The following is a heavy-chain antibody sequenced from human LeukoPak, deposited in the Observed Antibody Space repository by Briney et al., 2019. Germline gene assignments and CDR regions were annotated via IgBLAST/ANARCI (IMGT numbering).Heavy chain of an antibody. Sequence: GGSLRLSCAASGFTFSSYGMHWVRQAPGKGLEWVAVISYDGSNKYYADSVKGRFTISRDNSKNTLYLQMNSLRAEDTAVYYRAKTEVPDYYDSSGYSDWGQGTLVTVSS. CDR2: ISYDGSNK. D-gene: IGHD3-22*01. J-gene: IGHJ4*02. CDR1: GFTFSSYG. V-gene: IGHV3-30*18. CDR3: AKTEVPDYYDSSGYSD.